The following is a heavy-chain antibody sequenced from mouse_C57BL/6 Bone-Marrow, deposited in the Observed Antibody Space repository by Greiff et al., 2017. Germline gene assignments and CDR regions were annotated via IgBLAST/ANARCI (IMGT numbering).Heavy chain of an antibody. CDR1: GFTFSSYG. Sequence: EVQLVESGGDLVKPGGSLKLSCAASGFTFSSYGMSWVRQTPDKRLEWVATISSGGSYTYYPDSVKGRFTISRDNAKNTLYLQMSSLKSEDTAMYYCARHRIPRAMDYWGQGTSVTVSS. V-gene: IGHV5-6*01. CDR2: ISSGGSYT. CDR3: ARHRIPRAMDY. J-gene: IGHJ4*01. D-gene: IGHD5-1-1*01.